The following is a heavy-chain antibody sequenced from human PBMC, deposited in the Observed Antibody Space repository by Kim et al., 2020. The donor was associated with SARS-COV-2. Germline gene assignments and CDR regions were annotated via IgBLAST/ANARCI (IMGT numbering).Heavy chain of an antibody. V-gene: IGHV4-34*01. J-gene: IGHJ5*02. Sequence: SETLSLTCAVYGGSFSGYYWSWIRQPPGKGLEWIGEINHSGSTNYNPSLKSRVTISVDTSKNQFSLKMSSVTAADTAVYYCARGRLLLDSRRNWFDPWGQGTLVTVSS. CDR3: ARGRLLLDSRRNWFDP. D-gene: IGHD2-15*01. CDR1: GGSFSGYY. CDR2: INHSGST.